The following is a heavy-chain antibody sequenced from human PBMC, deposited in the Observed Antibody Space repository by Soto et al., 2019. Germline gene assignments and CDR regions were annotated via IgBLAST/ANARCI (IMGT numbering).Heavy chain of an antibody. CDR2: IYPGDSDT. V-gene: IGHV5-51*01. CDR1: EYSFTSYW. Sequence: GESLKIFCKGSEYSFTSYWTGWVRQMPGKGLEWMGIIYPGDSDTRYSPSFQGQVTISADKSISTAYLQWSSLKASDTAMYYCARQHLSCTWQQHGMDVWCQET. CDR3: ARQHLSCTWQQHGMDV. D-gene: IGHD6-13*01. J-gene: IGHJ6*02.